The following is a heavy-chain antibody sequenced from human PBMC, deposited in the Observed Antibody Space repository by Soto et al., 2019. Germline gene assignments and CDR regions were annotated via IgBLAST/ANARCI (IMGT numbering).Heavy chain of an antibody. CDR2: YDPEDDGT. Sequence: QVQLVQSGAEVKKPGASVKVSCKVSGYTLTEAPIPWVRQAPGKGLEWMGAYDPEDDGTIYAQRFQGRLTMTEDTSTNPALMELSSLRSEDTAVYYWATARDSYTPPAFWGLGVLGSVSA. V-gene: IGHV1-24*01. CDR1: GYTLTEAP. CDR3: ATARDSYTPPAF. D-gene: IGHD3-22*01. J-gene: IGHJ4*02.